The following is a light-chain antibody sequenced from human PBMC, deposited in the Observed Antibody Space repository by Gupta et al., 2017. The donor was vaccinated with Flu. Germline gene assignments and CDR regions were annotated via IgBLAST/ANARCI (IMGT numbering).Light chain of an antibody. J-gene: IGLJ2*01. V-gene: IGLV3-1*01. CDR3: RAGATTTGV. Sequence: PGNTASSAGSGDKGGNKFASWYQQNPGKCPELVIHQGNKGSTGFPERFSGYKAGTTATRTIAGTQAEDEDDYYSRAGATTTGVFGGGTKLTVL. CDR1: KGGNKF. CDR2: QGN.